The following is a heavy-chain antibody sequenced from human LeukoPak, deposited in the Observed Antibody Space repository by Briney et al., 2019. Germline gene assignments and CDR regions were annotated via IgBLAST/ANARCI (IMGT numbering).Heavy chain of an antibody. CDR2: INHSGST. Sequence: SETLSLTCAVYGGSFSGYYWSWIRQPPGKGLEWIGEINHSGSTNYNPSLKSRVTISVDTSKNQFSLKLSSVTAADTAVYYCARGRLRYVDYWVQGTLVTVSS. V-gene: IGHV4-34*01. J-gene: IGHJ4*02. D-gene: IGHD3-9*01. CDR3: ARGRLRYVDY. CDR1: GGSFSGYY.